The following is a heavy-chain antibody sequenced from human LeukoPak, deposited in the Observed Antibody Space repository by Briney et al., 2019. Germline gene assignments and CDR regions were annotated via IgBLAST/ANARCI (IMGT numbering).Heavy chain of an antibody. Sequence: PGGSLRLSCAASGFTFSRYGMHWVRQAPGKGLEWVAFIRYDEKNKYYADSVKGRFTISRDNSKNTLYLQMNSLRAEDMAVYYCAKGMNIVVVPAARPLDYWGQGTLVTVSS. CDR3: AKGMNIVVVPAARPLDY. V-gene: IGHV3-30*02. CDR2: IRYDEKNK. J-gene: IGHJ4*02. D-gene: IGHD2-2*01. CDR1: GFTFSRYG.